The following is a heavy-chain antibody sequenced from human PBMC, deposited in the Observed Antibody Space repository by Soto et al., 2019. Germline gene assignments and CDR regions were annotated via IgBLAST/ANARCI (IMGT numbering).Heavy chain of an antibody. D-gene: IGHD3-22*01. CDR1: GGSISSGGYS. CDR2: IYHSGST. J-gene: IGHJ4*02. V-gene: IGHV4-30-2*01. CDR3: ARGLYYYDSSGFDY. Sequence: TLSLTCAVSGGSISSGGYSGSWIRQPPGKGLEWIGYIYHSGSTYYNPSLKSRVTISVDRSKNQFSLKLSSVTAADTAVYYCARGLYYYDSSGFDYWGRGTLVTVSS.